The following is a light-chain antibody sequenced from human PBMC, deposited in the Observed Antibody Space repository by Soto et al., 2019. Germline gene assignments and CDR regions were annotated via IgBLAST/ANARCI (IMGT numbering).Light chain of an antibody. CDR1: QSVSGSF. J-gene: IGKJ1*01. CDR3: QQYGSSPSWT. Sequence: EIVLTQSPGSLSLSPGERATLSCRASQSVSGSFLAWYQHKPGQAPRLLIYDASTRLTGIPDRFRGSGSGTDFTLTNSRLEPEDFAVYYCQQYGSSPSWTFGQGTKVEIK. CDR2: DAS. V-gene: IGKV3-20*01.